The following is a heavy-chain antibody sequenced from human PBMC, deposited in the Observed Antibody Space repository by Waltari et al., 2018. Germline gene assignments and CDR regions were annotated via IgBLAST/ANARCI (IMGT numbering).Heavy chain of an antibody. V-gene: IGHV4-59*08. CDR3: ARWDSPGRYFGD. CDR1: GGSINNYF. Sequence: QVQLQESGPGLVKPSETLSLTCSVSGGSINNYFWNWIRQPPGKGRQWIGYIRHTGNTKCTPSLKSRVTMAVDTSKRQCSLRLTSVSATDTAVYFCARWDSPGRYFGDWGQGTPVTVSS. J-gene: IGHJ4*02. D-gene: IGHD1-20*01. CDR2: IRHTGNT.